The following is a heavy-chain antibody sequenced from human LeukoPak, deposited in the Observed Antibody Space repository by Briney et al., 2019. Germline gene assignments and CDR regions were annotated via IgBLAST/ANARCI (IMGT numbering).Heavy chain of an antibody. CDR2: IYYSGST. V-gene: IGHV4-39*07. Sequence: PSETLSLTCTVSGGSISSSSYYWGWIRQPPGKGVEWIGSIYYSGSTYYNPSLKSRVTISVDTSKNQFSLKLSSVTAADTAVYYCARIVATIWGLDYWGQGTLVTVSS. CDR3: ARIVATIWGLDY. J-gene: IGHJ4*02. D-gene: IGHD5-12*01. CDR1: GGSISSSSYY.